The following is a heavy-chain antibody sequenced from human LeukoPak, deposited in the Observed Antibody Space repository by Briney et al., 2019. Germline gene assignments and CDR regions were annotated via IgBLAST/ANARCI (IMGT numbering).Heavy chain of an antibody. CDR1: GYSFTSHG. J-gene: IGHJ4*02. V-gene: IGHV7-4-1*02. CDR2: INTKTGYP. Sequence: GASVKVSCKASGYSFTSHGMIWVRQAPGQGLEWMGWINTKTGYPTYAQDFTGRFVFSLDTSVSTAYLQISSLKAEDTAVYYCAKGKGYFDYWGQGTLVTVSS. CDR3: AKGKGYFDY.